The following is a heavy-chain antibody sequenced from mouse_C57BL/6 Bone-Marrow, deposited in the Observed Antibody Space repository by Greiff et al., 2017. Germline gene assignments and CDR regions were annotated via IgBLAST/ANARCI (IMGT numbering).Heavy chain of an antibody. D-gene: IGHD1-1*01. CDR3: ARSIYYGSSFDY. V-gene: IGHV1-55*01. J-gene: IGHJ2*01. Sequence: VQLQQPGAELVKPGASVKMSCKASGYTFTSYWITWVKQRPGQGLEWIGDIYPGSGSTNYNEKFKSKATLTVDTSSSTAYMQLSSLTSEDSAVYYWARSIYYGSSFDYWGQGTTLTVSS. CDR2: IYPGSGST. CDR1: GYTFTSYW.